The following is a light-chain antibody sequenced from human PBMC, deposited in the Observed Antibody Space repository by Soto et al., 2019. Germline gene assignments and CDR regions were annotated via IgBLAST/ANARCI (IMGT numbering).Light chain of an antibody. CDR3: QHRYGTPRT. Sequence: DIQMTQSPSSRSSSLGDRVTITCRASQSISTYLNWYQHKPGKAPKVLMSAVSRLQSGVPSRFSGSGSGTDFTLTITRLKTEDSATYDRQHRYGTPRTFGQGTTVHIK. J-gene: IGKJ1*01. V-gene: IGKV1-39*01. CDR1: QSISTY. CDR2: AVS.